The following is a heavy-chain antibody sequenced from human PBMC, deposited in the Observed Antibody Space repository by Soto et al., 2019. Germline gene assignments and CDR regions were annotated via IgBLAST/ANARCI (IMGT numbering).Heavy chain of an antibody. V-gene: IGHV1-18*04. CDR1: GYTFTSYG. Sequence: RASVKVSCKVSGYTFTSYGISWVRQAPGQGLEWMGWISGYNGDTNYAQKLQGRVTMTTDTSTNTAYMELRSLRSDDTAVYYCARAPQTVAGAGIWYWGQGTLVTVSS. CDR3: ARAPQTVAGAGIWY. J-gene: IGHJ4*02. D-gene: IGHD6-13*01. CDR2: ISGYNGDT.